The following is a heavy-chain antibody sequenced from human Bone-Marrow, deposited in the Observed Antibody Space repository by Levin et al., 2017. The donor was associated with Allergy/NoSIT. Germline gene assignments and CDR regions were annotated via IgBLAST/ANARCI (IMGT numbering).Heavy chain of an antibody. J-gene: IGHJ2*01. CDR1: GYSFTSYW. V-gene: IGHV5-51*01. D-gene: IGHD4-23*01. CDR3: ARLGDPTVVPVNGYFDL. Sequence: GESLKISCKGSGYSFTSYWIGWVRQMPGKGLEWMGIIYPGDSDTRYSPSFQGQVTISADKSISTAYLQWSSLKASDTAMYYCARLGDPTVVPVNGYFDLWGRGTLVTVSS. CDR2: IYPGDSDT.